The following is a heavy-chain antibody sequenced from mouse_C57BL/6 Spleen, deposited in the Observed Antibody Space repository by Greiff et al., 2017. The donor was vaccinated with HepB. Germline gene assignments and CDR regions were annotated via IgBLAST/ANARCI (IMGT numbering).Heavy chain of an antibody. V-gene: IGHV1-53*01. CDR2: INPSNGGT. Sequence: QVQLQQPGTELVKPGASVKLSCKASGYTFTSYWMHWVKQRPGQGLEWIGNINPSNGGTNYNEKFKSKATLTVDKSSSTAYMQLSSLTSEDSAVYDCARIKTTVVAHFDYWGQGTTLTVSS. J-gene: IGHJ2*01. CDR1: GYTFTSYW. D-gene: IGHD1-1*01. CDR3: ARIKTTVVAHFDY.